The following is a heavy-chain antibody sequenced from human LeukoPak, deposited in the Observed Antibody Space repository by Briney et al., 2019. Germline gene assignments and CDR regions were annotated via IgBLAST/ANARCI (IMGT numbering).Heavy chain of an antibody. CDR3: AKDYYYGDLYYFDY. V-gene: IGHV3-23*01. CDR1: GFTFSGYA. J-gene: IGHJ4*02. D-gene: IGHD4-17*01. CDR2: ISGSGGST. Sequence: GGSLRLSCAATGFTFSGYAMGWVRQAPGKGLEWVSAISGSGGSTYYAGSVKGRFTISRDNSKNTLYLQMNSLRAEDTAVYHCAKDYYYGDLYYFDYWGQGTLVTVSS.